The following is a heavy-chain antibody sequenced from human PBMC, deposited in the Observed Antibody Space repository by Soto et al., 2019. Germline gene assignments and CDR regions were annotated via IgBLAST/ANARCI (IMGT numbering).Heavy chain of an antibody. Sequence: TSETLSLTCTVSGGSISSSSYYWGWIRQPPGKGLEWIGSIYYSGSTYYNPSLKSRVTISVDTSKNQFSLKLSSVTAADTAVYYCASGSNDYYYYYGMDVWGQGTTVTVSS. CDR3: ASGSNDYYYYYGMDV. D-gene: IGHD4-4*01. CDR1: GGSISSSSYY. V-gene: IGHV4-39*01. CDR2: IYYSGST. J-gene: IGHJ6*02.